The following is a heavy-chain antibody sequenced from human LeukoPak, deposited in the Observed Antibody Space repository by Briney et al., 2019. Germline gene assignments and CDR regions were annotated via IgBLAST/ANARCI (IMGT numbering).Heavy chain of an antibody. CDR3: ARESGGVAVAGTPWFDP. V-gene: IGHV1-18*01. CDR2: ISAYNGNT. CDR1: GYTFTSYG. Sequence: ASVKVSCKASGYTFTSYGISWVRQAPGQGLEWMGWISAYNGNTNYAQKLQGGVTMTTDTSTSTAYMELRSLRSDDTAVYYCARESGGVAVAGTPWFDPWGQGTLVTVSS. D-gene: IGHD6-19*01. J-gene: IGHJ5*02.